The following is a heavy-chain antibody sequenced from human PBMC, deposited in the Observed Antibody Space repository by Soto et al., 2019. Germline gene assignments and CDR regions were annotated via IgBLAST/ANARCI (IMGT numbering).Heavy chain of an antibody. CDR2: IIPIFGTA. J-gene: IGHJ6*02. V-gene: IGHV1-69*01. CDR3: ARDGGYSSSSEEYYYGMDV. Sequence: QVQLVQSGAEVKKPGSSVKVSCKASGGTFSSYAISWVRQAPGQGLEWMGGIIPIFGTANYAQKFQGRVTITEDESTSTAYMELSSLRSEDTAVYYCARDGGYSSSSEEYYYGMDVWGQGTTVTVSS. CDR1: GGTFSSYA. D-gene: IGHD6-6*01.